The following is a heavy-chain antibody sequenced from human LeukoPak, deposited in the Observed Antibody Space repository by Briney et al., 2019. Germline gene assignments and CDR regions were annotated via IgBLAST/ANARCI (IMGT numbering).Heavy chain of an antibody. CDR2: ISGSGGST. V-gene: IGHV3-23*01. J-gene: IGHJ6*03. CDR1: GFTFSSYG. CDR3: AKRRGLELLYYYYMDV. Sequence: GGSLRLSCAASGFTFSSYGMSWVRQAPGKGLEWVSAISGSGGSTYYADSVKGRFTISRDNSKNTLYLQMNSLRAEDTAVYYCAKRRGLELLYYYYMDVWGRGTTVTVSS. D-gene: IGHD1-7*01.